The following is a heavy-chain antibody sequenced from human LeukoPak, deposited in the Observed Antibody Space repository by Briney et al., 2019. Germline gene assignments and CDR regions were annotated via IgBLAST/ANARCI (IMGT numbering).Heavy chain of an antibody. D-gene: IGHD1-26*01. Sequence: RGSLRLSCAVSGFTFSDNWMSWVRQAPGKGLEWVANIKDDGSGTNYVDSVKGRFTISRDNAKNSLYLQMNSLRAEDTAVYYCARYFRADSGNYYRSFDYWGQGTLVTVSS. J-gene: IGHJ4*02. V-gene: IGHV3-7*05. CDR1: GFTFSDNW. CDR2: IKDDGSGT. CDR3: ARYFRADSGNYYRSFDY.